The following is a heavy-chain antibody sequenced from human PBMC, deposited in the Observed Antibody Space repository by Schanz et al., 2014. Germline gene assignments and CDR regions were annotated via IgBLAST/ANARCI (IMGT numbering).Heavy chain of an antibody. J-gene: IGHJ4*02. D-gene: IGHD3-22*01. CDR3: AKDGRLPYYGTGSDFDY. V-gene: IGHV3-23*04. CDR1: GFTVSNSY. Sequence: VQLVESGGGLVQPGGSLRLSCAASGFTVSNSYIHWVRQAPGKGLEWVSNISPTGSSTYYADSVKGRFTISRDNSKNTLYLEMNSLRAGDTAVYYCAKDGRLPYYGTGSDFDYWGQGTLVAVPS. CDR2: ISPTGSST.